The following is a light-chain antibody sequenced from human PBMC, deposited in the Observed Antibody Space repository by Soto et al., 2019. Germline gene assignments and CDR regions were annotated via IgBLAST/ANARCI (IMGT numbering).Light chain of an antibody. J-gene: IGKJ1*01. CDR2: KAS. Sequence: EIQITHYPSTLSASVGERVTITCRASQNIYTWLAWYQQKPGIAPKLLIYKASTLQSGVPSRFSGSGSGTDFTLTISGLQPDDSAAYYCQQYERYSTFGQGTKVDIK. CDR1: QNIYTW. V-gene: IGKV1-5*03. CDR3: QQYERYST.